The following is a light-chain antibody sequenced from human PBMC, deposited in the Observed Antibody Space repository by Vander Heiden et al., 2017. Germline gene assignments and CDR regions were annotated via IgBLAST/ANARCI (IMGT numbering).Light chain of an antibody. Sequence: DIVMTQSPDSLAVSLGERATINCKSSQSVLYTYNNKNYLAWYQQKPGQPPRPLIYWASTRESGVPDRFSGSGCGTDFPLTISSLQAEDVAVYYCQQDYSIRTFGQGTKVEIK. V-gene: IGKV4-1*01. J-gene: IGKJ1*01. CDR3: QQDYSIRT. CDR2: WAS. CDR1: QSVLYTYNNKNY.